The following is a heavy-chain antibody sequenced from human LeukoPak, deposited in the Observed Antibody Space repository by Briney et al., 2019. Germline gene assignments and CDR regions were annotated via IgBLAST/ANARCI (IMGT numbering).Heavy chain of an antibody. Sequence: PGGSLRLFCAASGFTFSSYGMSWVRQAPGKGLEWVSAISGRGGSTYYADSVKGRFTISRDNSMDTLYLQMNSLRAEDTAVYYCAKDRVYSGYGGGDYWGQGTLVTVSS. V-gene: IGHV3-23*01. J-gene: IGHJ4*02. D-gene: IGHD5-12*01. CDR2: ISGRGGST. CDR3: AKDRVYSGYGGGDY. CDR1: GFTFSSYG.